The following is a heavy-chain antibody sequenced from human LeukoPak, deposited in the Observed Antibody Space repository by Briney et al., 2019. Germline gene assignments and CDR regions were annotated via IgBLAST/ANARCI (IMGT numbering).Heavy chain of an antibody. Sequence: SETLSLTCTVSGDSISSSSYYWGWIRQPPGKGPEWIGSIYYSGSTYYNPSLKSRVTISIDASKNQFSLKLNSVTAADTAVYYCARAKGAAAGRAFDYWGQGTLVTVSS. J-gene: IGHJ4*02. CDR1: GDSISSSSYY. D-gene: IGHD6-13*01. V-gene: IGHV4-39*01. CDR3: ARAKGAAAGRAFDY. CDR2: IYYSGST.